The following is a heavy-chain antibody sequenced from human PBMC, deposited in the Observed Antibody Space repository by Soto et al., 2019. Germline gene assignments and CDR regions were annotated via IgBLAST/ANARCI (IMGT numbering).Heavy chain of an antibody. CDR2: ISAYNGNT. CDR1: GYTFTSYG. CDR3: ARVWAAAGTSWFDP. Sequence: ASVKVSCKASGYTFTSYGISWVRQAPGQGLEWMGWISAYNGNTNYAQKLQGRVNMTTDTSTSTAYMELRSLRSDDTAVYYCARVWAAAGTSWFDPWGQGTLVTVSS. D-gene: IGHD6-13*01. V-gene: IGHV1-18*04. J-gene: IGHJ5*02.